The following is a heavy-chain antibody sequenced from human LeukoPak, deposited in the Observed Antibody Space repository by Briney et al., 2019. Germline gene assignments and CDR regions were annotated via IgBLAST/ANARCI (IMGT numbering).Heavy chain of an antibody. CDR3: AREARSRTGSDY. V-gene: IGHV4-34*01. J-gene: IGHJ4*02. CDR1: GGSFSGYY. CDR2: INHSGST. Sequence: PSETLSLTCAVYGGSFSGYYWSWIRQPPGKGLEWIGEINHSGSTNYNPSLKSRVTISVDTSKNQFSLKLSSVTAADTAVYYCAREARSRTGSDYWGQGTLVTVSS. D-gene: IGHD1-1*01.